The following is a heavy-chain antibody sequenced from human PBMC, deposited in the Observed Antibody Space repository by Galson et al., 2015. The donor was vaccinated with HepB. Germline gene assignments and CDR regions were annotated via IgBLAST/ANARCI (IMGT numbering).Heavy chain of an antibody. CDR3: ARYWGWGGIVDY. Sequence: SLRLSCAASGFTFSAYDMSWVRQAPGKGLEWVSAMGASGDGTTYADSVKGRFTISRDNSKNTLYLQMNSLRAEDTAVYYCARYWGWGGIVDYWGQGTLVTVPS. V-gene: IGHV3-23*01. CDR2: MGASGDGT. J-gene: IGHJ4*02. CDR1: GFTFSAYD. D-gene: IGHD7-27*01.